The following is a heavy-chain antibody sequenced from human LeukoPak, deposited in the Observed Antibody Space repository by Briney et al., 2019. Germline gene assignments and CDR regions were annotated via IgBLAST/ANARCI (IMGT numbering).Heavy chain of an antibody. V-gene: IGHV4-59*08. CDR3: ARRVAVTARYYSDF. D-gene: IGHD6-19*01. J-gene: IGHJ4*02. Sequence: PSETLSLTCTVSGGSIDTYYWTWIRQPPGKGLEWIGFVYYNGNTNYNPSLKSRVTISVDTSKNQFSLKVNSVTAADTAIYFCARRVAVTARYYSDFWGQGALVTVSS. CDR2: VYYNGNT. CDR1: GGSIDTYY.